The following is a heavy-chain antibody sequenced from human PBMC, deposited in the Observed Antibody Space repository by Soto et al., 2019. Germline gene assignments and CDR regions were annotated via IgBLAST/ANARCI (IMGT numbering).Heavy chain of an antibody. V-gene: IGHV3-73*02. CDR3: TRRAYSSNGHFDY. J-gene: IGHJ4*02. CDR2: IRSKANSYAT. CDR1: GFTFSGSA. Sequence: EVQLVESGGGLVQPGGSLKLSCAASGFTFSGSAMHWVRQASGKGLEWVGRIRSKANSYATEYAASVKGRFTISRDDSKSTAYLQMDSLKTEDTAVYYCTRRAYSSNGHFDYWGQGTLVTVSS. D-gene: IGHD6-13*01.